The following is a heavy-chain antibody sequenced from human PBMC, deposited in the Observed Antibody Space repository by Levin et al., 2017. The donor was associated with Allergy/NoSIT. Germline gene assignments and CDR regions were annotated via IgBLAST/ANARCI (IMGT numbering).Heavy chain of an antibody. CDR1: GFTFSNAW. V-gene: IGHV3-15*01. J-gene: IGHJ3*02. Sequence: SGGSLRLPCAASGFTFSNAWTSWVRQAPGKGLEWVGRIKSKTDGGTTDYAAPVKGRFTISRDDSKNTLYLQMNSLKTQDTAVYYCTPDHLSYAYYDSAGSTAFDIWGQGTRVTVSS. CDR2: IKSKTDGGTT. CDR3: TPDHLSYAYYDSAGSTAFDI. D-gene: IGHD3-9*01.